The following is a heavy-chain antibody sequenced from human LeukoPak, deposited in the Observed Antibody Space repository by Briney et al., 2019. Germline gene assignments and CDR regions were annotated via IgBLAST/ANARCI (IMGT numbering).Heavy chain of an antibody. D-gene: IGHD1-26*01. Sequence: PGGSLRLSCAASGFTFSDYYMSWIRQAPGKGLEWLSYISSSGSYTNYADSVKGRFTISRDNAKNSLYLQMNSLRSEDTAVYYCARDPPSTKHYYYYYGMDVWGQGTTVTVSS. CDR3: ARDPPSTKHYYYYYGMDV. CDR2: ISSSGSYT. J-gene: IGHJ6*02. CDR1: GFTFSDYY. V-gene: IGHV3-11*05.